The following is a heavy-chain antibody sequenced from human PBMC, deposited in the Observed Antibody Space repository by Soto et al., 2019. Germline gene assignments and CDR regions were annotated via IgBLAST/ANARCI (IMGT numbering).Heavy chain of an antibody. CDR1: GYRFTTHY. D-gene: IGHD5-18*01. CDR3: ARDGNFALRGYSFGFDF. J-gene: IGHJ4*02. V-gene: IGHV1-2*06. Sequence: ASVKVSCKASGYRFTTHYIHWVRQAPGQGLEWMGRMNVGTGGTTYAHKFQGRVTMTRDTSIRTAYLEVSSVKSDDTAMYYCARDGNFALRGYSFGFDFWGQGTLVTVYS. CDR2: MNVGTGGT.